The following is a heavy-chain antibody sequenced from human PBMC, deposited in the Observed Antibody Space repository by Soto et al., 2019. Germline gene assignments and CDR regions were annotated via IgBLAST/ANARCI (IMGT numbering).Heavy chain of an antibody. V-gene: IGHV4-30-2*01. CDR2: IYHSGSA. J-gene: IGHJ4*02. Sequence: PSETLSLTCAVSDDSISSGGYSWSWIRQPPGKGLEWIGYIYHSGSASYNPSLKSRVTISMEWSKNHFSLQLRAGTAANTPVNYYARGRLFPAVNFDNWGQG. CDR1: DDSISSGGYS. CDR3: ARGRLFPAVNFDN. D-gene: IGHD2-15*01.